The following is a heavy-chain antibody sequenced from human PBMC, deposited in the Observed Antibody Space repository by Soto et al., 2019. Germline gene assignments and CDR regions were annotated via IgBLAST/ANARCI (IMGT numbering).Heavy chain of an antibody. CDR3: ATELWSSSWYAFDY. CDR1: GGTFSSYT. J-gene: IGHJ4*02. Sequence: SVKVSCKASGGTFSSYTISWVRQAPGQGLEWMGRIIPILGIANYAQKFQGRVTITADKSTSTAYMELSSLRSEDTAVYYCATELWSSSWYAFDYWGQGTLVTVSS. D-gene: IGHD6-13*01. CDR2: IIPILGIA. V-gene: IGHV1-69*04.